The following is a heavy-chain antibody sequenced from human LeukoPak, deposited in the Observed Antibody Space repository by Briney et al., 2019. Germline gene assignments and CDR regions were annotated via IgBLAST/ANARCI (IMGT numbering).Heavy chain of an antibody. J-gene: IGHJ6*02. D-gene: IGHD2-2*01. V-gene: IGHV4-34*01. CDR1: GGSFSGYY. CDR2: INHSEST. CDR3: ARGLRGVRVSIVVVPAAVYGMDV. Sequence: PSETLSLTCAVYGGSFSGYYWSWIRQPPGKGLEWIGEINHSESTNYNPSLKSRVTISVDTSKNQFSLKLSSVTAADTAVYYCARGLRGVRVSIVVVPAAVYGMDVWGQGTTVTVSS.